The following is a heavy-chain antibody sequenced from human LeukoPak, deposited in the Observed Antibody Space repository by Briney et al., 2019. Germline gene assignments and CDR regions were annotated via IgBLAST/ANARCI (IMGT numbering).Heavy chain of an antibody. V-gene: IGHV1-69*01. D-gene: IGHD4-23*01. Sequence: WVKVSCKASGGTFSSYAISSVRQAPGQGLEWMGGIIPIFGTANYAQKFQGRVTITADESTSTAYMELSSLRSEDTAVYYCARGLAYGGNRKDAFDIWGQGTMVTVPS. CDR1: GGTFSSYA. CDR3: ARGLAYGGNRKDAFDI. CDR2: IIPIFGTA. J-gene: IGHJ3*02.